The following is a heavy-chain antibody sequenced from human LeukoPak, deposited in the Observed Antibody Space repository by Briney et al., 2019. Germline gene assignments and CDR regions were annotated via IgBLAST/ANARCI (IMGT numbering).Heavy chain of an antibody. J-gene: IGHJ6*02. V-gene: IGHV4-4*07. CDR1: GGSISSYY. D-gene: IGHD2-2*02. CDR2: IYTSGST. Sequence: SETPSLTCTVSGGSISSYYWSWIRQPAGKGLEWIGRIYTSGSTNYNPSLKSRVTISVDTSKNQFSLKLSSVTAADTAVYYCARVGYCSSTSCYKGKDYYYYYGMDVWGQGTTVTVSS. CDR3: ARVGYCSSTSCYKGKDYYYYYGMDV.